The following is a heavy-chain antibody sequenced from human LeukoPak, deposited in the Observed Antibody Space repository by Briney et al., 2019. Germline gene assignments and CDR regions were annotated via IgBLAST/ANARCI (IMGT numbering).Heavy chain of an antibody. CDR2: INPNSGGT. D-gene: IGHD3-10*01. J-gene: IGHJ4*02. Sequence: GASVKVSFKASGYTFTGFYMHWVRQAPGQGPEWMGWINPNSGGTNYAQKFQGRVTMTRDTSISTAYMELSRLKSDDTAMYYCASLGDYYGSGSYSPFDYWGQGTLVTVSS. V-gene: IGHV1-2*02. CDR1: GYTFTGFY. CDR3: ASLGDYYGSGSYSPFDY.